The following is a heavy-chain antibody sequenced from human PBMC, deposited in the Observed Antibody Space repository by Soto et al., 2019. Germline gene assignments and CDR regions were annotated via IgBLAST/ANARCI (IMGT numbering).Heavy chain of an antibody. Sequence: ETLRLSCAASGFTFSSYAMSWVRQAPGKGLEWVSAISGSGGSKYYADSVKGRFTISRHNSKNTLYLQMNSLRAEDTAVYYCAKDISPYYYDSSGSGSYGMDVWGQGTTVTVSS. CDR3: AKDISPYYYDSSGSGSYGMDV. V-gene: IGHV3-23*01. CDR2: ISGSGGSK. D-gene: IGHD3-22*01. CDR1: GFTFSSYA. J-gene: IGHJ6*02.